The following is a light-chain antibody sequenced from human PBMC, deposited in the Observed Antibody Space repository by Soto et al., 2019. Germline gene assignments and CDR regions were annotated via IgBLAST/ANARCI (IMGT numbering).Light chain of an antibody. V-gene: IGKV3-20*01. Sequence: EIVMTQSPVTLSVSPGERATLSCRASQTIRSDLAWYQQKPGQAPRLLIYGASSRATGIPDRFSGSGSGTDFTLTISRLEPEDFAVYYCQQYGSSPITFGQGTRLEIK. J-gene: IGKJ5*01. CDR1: QTIRSD. CDR2: GAS. CDR3: QQYGSSPIT.